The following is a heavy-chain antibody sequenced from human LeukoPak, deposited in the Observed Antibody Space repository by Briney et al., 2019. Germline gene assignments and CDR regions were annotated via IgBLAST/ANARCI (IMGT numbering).Heavy chain of an antibody. CDR1: GFTFSSYA. V-gene: IGHV3-30-3*01. CDR3: PQAGGCDYIFDY. CDR2: ISYDGSNK. Sequence: GRSLRLSGAASGFTFSSYAMHWVRQAPGKGLEWVAVISYDGSNKYYADSVKGRFTISRDNSKNTLYLQMNSLRAEDTAVYYCPQAGGCDYIFDYWGQGTLVTVSS. D-gene: IGHD5-12*01. J-gene: IGHJ4*02.